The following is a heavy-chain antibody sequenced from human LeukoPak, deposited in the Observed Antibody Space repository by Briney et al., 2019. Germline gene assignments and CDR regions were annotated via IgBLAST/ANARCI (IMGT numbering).Heavy chain of an antibody. J-gene: IGHJ4*02. CDR3: ARGPSYYYDSSGFYYFDY. Sequence: GGSLRLSCAASGFTFSSYSMNWVRQAPGKGLEWVSSISSGNSYISYADSVKGRFTISRDNAANSLYLQMNSLSAEDTAVYYCARGPSYYYDSSGFYYFDYWGQGTLVTVSS. CDR1: GFTFSSYS. V-gene: IGHV3-21*01. CDR2: ISSGNSYI. D-gene: IGHD3-22*01.